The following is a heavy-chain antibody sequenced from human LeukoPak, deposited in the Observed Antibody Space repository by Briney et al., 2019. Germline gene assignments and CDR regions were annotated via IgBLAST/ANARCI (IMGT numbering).Heavy chain of an antibody. CDR3: AGGKVTVLGYGMDV. D-gene: IGHD2-21*02. CDR2: ISSSSSYI. V-gene: IGHV3-21*01. Sequence: GGSLRLSCAASGFTFSSYSMNWVRQAPGKGLEWVSSISSSSSYIYYADSVKGRFTISRDNAKNSLYLQMNSLRAEDTAVYYCAGGKVTVLGYGMDVWGQGTTVTVSS. CDR1: GFTFSSYS. J-gene: IGHJ6*02.